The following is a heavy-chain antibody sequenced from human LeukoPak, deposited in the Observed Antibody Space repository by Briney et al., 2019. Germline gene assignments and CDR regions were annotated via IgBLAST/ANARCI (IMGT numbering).Heavy chain of an antibody. CDR2: ISYDGSNK. Sequence: GGSLRLSCAASGFTFSSYGMHWVRQAPGKGLEWVAVISYDGSNKYYADSVKGRCTISRDNSKNMVYLQMNSLRVEDTAVYYCASAAGAFDMWGQGTLVTVSS. CDR3: ASAAGAFDM. J-gene: IGHJ3*02. D-gene: IGHD6-13*01. CDR1: GFTFSSYG. V-gene: IGHV3-30*03.